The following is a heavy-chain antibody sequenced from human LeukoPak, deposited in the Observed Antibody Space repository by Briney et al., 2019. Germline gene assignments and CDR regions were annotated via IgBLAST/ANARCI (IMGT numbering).Heavy chain of an antibody. Sequence: NPSETLSLTCTVSGGSISSSSYYWGWIRQPPGKGLEWIGSIYYGGSTHYNPSLKSRVTISVDTSRIQFSLQLSSVTAADTAVYYCAREGYYDSVGYYYGVDSWGQGTLVTVSA. D-gene: IGHD3-22*01. CDR2: IYYGGST. CDR3: AREGYYDSVGYYYGVDS. V-gene: IGHV4-39*07. CDR1: GGSISSSSYY. J-gene: IGHJ4*02.